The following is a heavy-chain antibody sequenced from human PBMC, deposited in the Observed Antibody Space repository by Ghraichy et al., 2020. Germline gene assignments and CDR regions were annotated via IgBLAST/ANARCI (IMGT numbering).Heavy chain of an antibody. Sequence: SLNISCAASGFTFDDYAMHWVRQAPGKGLEWVSGISWNSGSIGYADSVKGRFTISRDNAKNSLYLQMNSLRAEDTALYYCAKVQGGSSSGGFDYWGQGTLVTVSS. V-gene: IGHV3-9*01. CDR2: ISWNSGSI. J-gene: IGHJ4*02. CDR1: GFTFDDYA. D-gene: IGHD6-6*01. CDR3: AKVQGGSSSGGFDY.